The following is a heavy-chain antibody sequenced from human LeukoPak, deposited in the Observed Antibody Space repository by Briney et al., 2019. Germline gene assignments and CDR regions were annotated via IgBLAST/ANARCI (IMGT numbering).Heavy chain of an antibody. CDR2: IHPGDSDT. D-gene: IGHD2-8*01. Sequence: GESLKISCKVSGYSFTNYWIGWVRQMPGKGLEWMGIIHPGDSDTRYSPSFQGQVTISVDKSISTAYLQWSSLKAADTAMYYCARSSAPFYCSHGVCSSFDYWGQRTLVTVSS. CDR1: GYSFTNYW. V-gene: IGHV5-51*01. CDR3: ARSSAPFYCSHGVCSSFDY. J-gene: IGHJ4*02.